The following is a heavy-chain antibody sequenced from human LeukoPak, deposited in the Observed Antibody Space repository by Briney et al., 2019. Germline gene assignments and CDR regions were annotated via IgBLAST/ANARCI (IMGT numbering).Heavy chain of an antibody. J-gene: IGHJ4*02. V-gene: IGHV1-69*02. D-gene: IGHD3-10*01. CDR2: IIPILGIA. Sequence: GASVKVSCKASGGTFSSYTISWVRQAPGQGLEWMGRIIPILGIANYAQKFQGRVTITEDKSTSTAYMELSSLRSEDTAVYYCARADSLTMVRGYYFDYWGQGTLVTVSS. CDR1: GGTFSSYT. CDR3: ARADSLTMVRGYYFDY.